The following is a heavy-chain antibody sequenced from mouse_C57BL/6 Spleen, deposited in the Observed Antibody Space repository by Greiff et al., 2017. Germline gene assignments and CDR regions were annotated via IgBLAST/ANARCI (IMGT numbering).Heavy chain of an antibody. CDR3: TRCYGSNDYAMDY. J-gene: IGHJ4*01. D-gene: IGHD1-1*01. CDR1: GYTFTSYW. CDR2: IYTGNSDT. Sequence: VQLQQSGTVLARPGASVKMSCKTSGYTFTSYWMHWVKQRPGQGLEWIGAIYTGNSDTSYNQKFKGKAKLTAVTSASTAYMELSSLTNEDSAVYYCTRCYGSNDYAMDYWGQGTSVTVSS. V-gene: IGHV1-5*01.